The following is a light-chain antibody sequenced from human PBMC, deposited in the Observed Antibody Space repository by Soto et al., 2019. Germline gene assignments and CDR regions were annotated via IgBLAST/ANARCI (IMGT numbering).Light chain of an antibody. CDR2: EAS. CDR3: QQRSNWPSIT. CDR1: QSVSSY. Sequence: EIVLTQSPATLSLSPWERATLSCRASQSVSSYLAWYQQKPGQAPRLLLYEASNRATGIPARFSGSGSGTDFTLTISSLEPEDFAVYYCQQRSNWPSITFGQGTKVDIK. J-gene: IGKJ1*01. V-gene: IGKV3-11*01.